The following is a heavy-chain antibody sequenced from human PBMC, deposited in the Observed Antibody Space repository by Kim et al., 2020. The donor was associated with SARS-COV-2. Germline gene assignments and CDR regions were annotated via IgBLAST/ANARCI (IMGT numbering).Heavy chain of an antibody. CDR3: ARHGQFCTGANYRWACFFDF. J-gene: IGHJ4*02. CDR2: IDWDDDK. V-gene: IGHV2-70*11. CDR1: GFSLTTRHMS. Sequence: SGPTLVNPTQTLTLTCAFSGFSLTTRHMSVSWIRQPPGRAPEWLARIDWDDDKYYSTSLGTRLTISKDTSKNQVFLTMTNMDPVDTATYYCARHGQFCTGANYRWACFFDFWGQGALVTVSS. D-gene: IGHD2-8*02.